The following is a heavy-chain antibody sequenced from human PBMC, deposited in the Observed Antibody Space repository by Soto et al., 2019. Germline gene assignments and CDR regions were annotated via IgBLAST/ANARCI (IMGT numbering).Heavy chain of an antibody. CDR1: GFSFSSYA. CDR2: ISSSGGTT. CDR3: LKRDDSGCSREAPFDY. Sequence: GGSLRLSCAASGFSFSSYAMTWVRQTPGKGLEWVSTISSSGGTTYYADSVKGRFTISRDNSKNTLFLQMNSLRAEDTAIYYCLKRDDSGCSREAPFDYWGPGTLVTVSS. D-gene: IGHD3-22*01. V-gene: IGHV3-23*01. J-gene: IGHJ4*01.